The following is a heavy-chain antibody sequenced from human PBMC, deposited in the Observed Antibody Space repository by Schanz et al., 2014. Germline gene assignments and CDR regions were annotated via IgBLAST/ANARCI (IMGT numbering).Heavy chain of an antibody. D-gene: IGHD2-15*01. Sequence: QVHLVQSGAEVKKPGSSVKVSCKASGGTFSSDTFSWVRQAPGQGLEWMGRIVPIAGITNYAQRFQGGVTITADKSSDTAYMELSSLRSEDTTVYYCARGRGCTGGSCYSWFDLWGQGTLVTVAS. CDR2: IVPIAGIT. CDR3: ARGRGCTGGSCYSWFDL. J-gene: IGHJ5*01. V-gene: IGHV1-69*02. CDR1: GGTFSSDT.